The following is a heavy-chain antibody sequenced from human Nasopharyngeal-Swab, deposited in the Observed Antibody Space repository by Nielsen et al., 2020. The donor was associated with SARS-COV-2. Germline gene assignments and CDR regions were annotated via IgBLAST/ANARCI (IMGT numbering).Heavy chain of an antibody. Sequence: GESPKISCAASGFTFSRYTMHWVRQAPGKGLEWVAVISYEGSNKYYADSVKGRFTISRDISKNTLYLQMNSLRAEDTAVFYCASTPLDSSGYYYAFHYWGRGTLVTVSS. CDR1: GFTFSRYT. D-gene: IGHD3-22*01. J-gene: IGHJ4*02. CDR2: ISYEGSNK. CDR3: ASTPLDSSGYYYAFHY. V-gene: IGHV3-30-3*01.